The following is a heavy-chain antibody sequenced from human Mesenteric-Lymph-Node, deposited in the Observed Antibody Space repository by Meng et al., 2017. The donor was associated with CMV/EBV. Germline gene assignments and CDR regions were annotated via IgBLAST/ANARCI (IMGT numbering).Heavy chain of an antibody. Sequence: YTFTSYGIIWVRQAPGQGLGSVGWISAYNGKTNYAQILQGRVTMTTDTSTSTAYMELRSLRSDDTGVYYCARGQDGFVVVPAAMGFDYWGQGTLVTVSS. D-gene: IGHD2-2*01. V-gene: IGHV1-18*01. CDR2: ISAYNGKT. J-gene: IGHJ4*02. CDR3: ARGQDGFVVVPAAMGFDY. CDR1: YTFTSYG.